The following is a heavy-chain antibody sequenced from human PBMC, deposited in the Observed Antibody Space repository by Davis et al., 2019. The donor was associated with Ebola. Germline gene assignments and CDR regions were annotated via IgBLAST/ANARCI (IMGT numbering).Heavy chain of an antibody. Sequence: GESLKISCAASGFTFSSYGMHWVRQAPGKGLEWVAVIWYDGSNKYYADSVKGRFTISRDNSKNTLYLQMNSLRAEDTAVYYCGTFDAGGYNLSYYGMDVWGQGTTVTVSS. D-gene: IGHD5-24*01. V-gene: IGHV3-33*01. CDR1: GFTFSSYG. CDR2: IWYDGSNK. CDR3: GTFDAGGYNLSYYGMDV. J-gene: IGHJ6*02.